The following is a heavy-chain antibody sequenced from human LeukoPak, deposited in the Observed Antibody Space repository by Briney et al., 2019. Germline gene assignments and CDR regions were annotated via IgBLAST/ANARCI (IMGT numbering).Heavy chain of an antibody. Sequence: SVKVSCKASGGTFSSYAISWVRQAPGQGLEWMGGIIPIFGTANYAQKFQGRVTITTDESTSTAYMELSSLRSEDTAVYYCAADPMLSTTTWFGYWGQGTLVTVSS. D-gene: IGHD3-10*01. CDR3: AADPMLSTTTWFGY. V-gene: IGHV1-69*05. CDR1: GGTFSSYA. CDR2: IIPIFGTA. J-gene: IGHJ4*02.